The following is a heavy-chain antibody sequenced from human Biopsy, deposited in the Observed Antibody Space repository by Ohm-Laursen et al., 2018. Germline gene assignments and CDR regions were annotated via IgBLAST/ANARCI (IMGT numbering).Heavy chain of an antibody. V-gene: IGHV3-23*01. D-gene: IGHD3-22*01. Sequence: GSLRLSCSASGFTFSSYAMSWVRQSPGKGLEWVSSTNNNGGRTYYTDSVEGRFTISRDNSKNTLYLQMSSLRAEDTAVYYCANWNYYYDSSGPPAFDVWGQGTMVTVSS. CDR1: GFTFSSYA. CDR3: ANWNYYYDSSGPPAFDV. CDR2: TNNNGGRT. J-gene: IGHJ3*01.